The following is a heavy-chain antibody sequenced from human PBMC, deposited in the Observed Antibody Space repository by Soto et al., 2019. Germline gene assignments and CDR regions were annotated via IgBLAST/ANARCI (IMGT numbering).Heavy chain of an antibody. CDR2: IWYDGSNK. V-gene: IGHV3-33*01. D-gene: IGHD5-12*01. Sequence: GGSLRLSCAASGFTFSSYGMHWVRQAPGKGLEWVAVIWYDGSNKYYADSVKGRFTISRDNSKNTLYLQMNSLRAEDTAVYYCARDESGYDQDTSAYFDYWGQGTLVTVSS. CDR3: ARDESGYDQDTSAYFDY. J-gene: IGHJ4*02. CDR1: GFTFSSYG.